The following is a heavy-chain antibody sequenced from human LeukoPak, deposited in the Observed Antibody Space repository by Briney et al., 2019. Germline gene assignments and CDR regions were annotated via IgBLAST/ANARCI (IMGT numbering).Heavy chain of an antibody. J-gene: IGHJ4*02. CDR3: AKVVGNGYFDWLTFDY. V-gene: IGHV3-21*04. Sequence: GGSLRLSCAASGFTFSDYTLNWVRQPPGKGLEWVSSITGDSNYIYYADSVKGRFTVSRDNSKNTLYLQMNSLRAEDTAVYYCAKVVGNGYFDWLTFDYWGQGTLVTVSS. CDR1: GFTFSDYT. CDR2: ITGDSNYI. D-gene: IGHD3-9*01.